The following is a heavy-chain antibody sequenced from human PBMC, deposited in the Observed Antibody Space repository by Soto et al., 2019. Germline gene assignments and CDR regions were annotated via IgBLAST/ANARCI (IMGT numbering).Heavy chain of an antibody. CDR2: SNEDGRII. CDR3: TRDVGGWGAY. D-gene: IGHD3-10*01. CDR1: GFTFSNFW. V-gene: IGHV3-74*01. Sequence: EVQLVESGGGLVQPGGSLRLSCAASGFTFSNFWMHWVRQVPGKGLMWVSRSNEDGRIINYADSVKGQFTISRDNARGTVYWEMHSRRAEDTGKYYCTRDVGGWGAYWGQGALVTVSS. J-gene: IGHJ4*02.